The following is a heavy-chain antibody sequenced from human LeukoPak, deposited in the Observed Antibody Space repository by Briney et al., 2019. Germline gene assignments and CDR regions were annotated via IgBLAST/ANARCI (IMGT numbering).Heavy chain of an antibody. Sequence: GSSVKVSCKASRGTFSSYTISWVRQAPGQGLEWMGRIIPILGIANYAQKSQGRVTITADKSTSTAYMELSSLRSEDTAVYYCARDQYCTNGVCQWYFDLWGRGTLVTVSS. CDR3: ARDQYCTNGVCQWYFDL. V-gene: IGHV1-69*04. CDR1: RGTFSSYT. J-gene: IGHJ2*01. CDR2: IIPILGIA. D-gene: IGHD2-8*01.